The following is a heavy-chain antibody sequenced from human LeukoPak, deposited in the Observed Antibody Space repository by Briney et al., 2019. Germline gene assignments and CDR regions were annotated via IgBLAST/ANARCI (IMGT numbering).Heavy chain of an antibody. J-gene: IGHJ4*02. Sequence: SETLSLTCTVSGGSISSYYWSWIRQPPGKGLEWIGYIYYSGSTNYNPSLKSRVTISVDTSKNQFSLKLSSVTAADTAVYYCARVPGSRYCSSISCYVRWGQGTLVTVSS. CDR1: GGSISSYY. V-gene: IGHV4-59*01. CDR2: IYYSGST. CDR3: ARVPGSRYCSSISCYVR. D-gene: IGHD2-2*01.